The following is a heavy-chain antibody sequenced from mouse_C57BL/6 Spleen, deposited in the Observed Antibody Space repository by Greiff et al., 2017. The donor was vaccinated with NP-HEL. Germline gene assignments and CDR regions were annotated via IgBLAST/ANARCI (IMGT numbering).Heavy chain of an antibody. Sequence: VQLKQSGGDLVKPGGSLKLSCAASGFTFSSYGMSWVRQTPDKRLEWVATISSGGSYTYYPDSVKGRFTISRDNAKNTLYLQMSSLKSEDTAMYYCARRELYDGYPYYFDYWGQGTTLTVSS. J-gene: IGHJ2*01. D-gene: IGHD2-3*01. CDR2: ISSGGSYT. CDR1: GFTFSSYG. V-gene: IGHV5-6*01. CDR3: ARRELYDGYPYYFDY.